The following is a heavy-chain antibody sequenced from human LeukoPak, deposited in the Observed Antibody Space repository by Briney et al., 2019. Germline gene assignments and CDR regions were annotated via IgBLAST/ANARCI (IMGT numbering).Heavy chain of an antibody. CDR1: GYTFTSYY. V-gene: IGHV1-46*01. CDR2: INPSGGST. J-gene: IGHJ4*02. CDR3: ARVDGRFLEWLPFDY. D-gene: IGHD3-3*01. Sequence: GASVKVSCKASGYTFTSYYMHWVRQAPGQGLEWMGIINPSGGSTSYAQKFQGRVTMTRDTSTSTAYMELSSLRSEDTAVYYCARVDGRFLEWLPFDYWGQGTLVTVSS.